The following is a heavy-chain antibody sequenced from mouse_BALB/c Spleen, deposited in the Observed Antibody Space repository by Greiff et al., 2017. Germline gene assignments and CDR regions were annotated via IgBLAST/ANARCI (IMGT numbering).Heavy chain of an antibody. D-gene: IGHD4-1*01. Sequence: EVKVVESGGGLVQPGGSRKLSCAASGFTFSSFGMHWVRQAPEKGLEWVAYISGGSSTIYYADTMKGRFTISRDNPKNTLFLQMTSLRSEDTAMYYCARPSNWDAMDYWGQGTSVTVSS. V-gene: IGHV5-17*02. CDR2: ISGGSSTI. CDR3: ARPSNWDAMDY. CDR1: GFTFSSFG. J-gene: IGHJ4*01.